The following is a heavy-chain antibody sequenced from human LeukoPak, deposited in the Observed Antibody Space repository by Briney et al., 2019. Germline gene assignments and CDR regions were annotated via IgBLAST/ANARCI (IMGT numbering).Heavy chain of an antibody. CDR1: GGSFSSYY. CDR2: IYYSGST. J-gene: IGHJ4*02. D-gene: IGHD6-13*01. V-gene: IGHV4-59*01. CDR3: AKGGSSSWYWRGFDY. Sequence: SETLSLTCAVYGGSFSSYYWSWIRQPPGKGLEWIGYIYYSGSTNYNPSLKSRVTISVDTSKNQFSLKLSSVTAADTAVYYCAKGGSSSWYWRGFDYWGQGTLVTVSS.